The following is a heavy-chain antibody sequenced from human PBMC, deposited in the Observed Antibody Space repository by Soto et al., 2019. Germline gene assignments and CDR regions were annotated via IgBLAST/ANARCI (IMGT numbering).Heavy chain of an antibody. J-gene: IGHJ6*02. D-gene: IGHD3-3*01. CDR3: ERTARDNYEFWSGYYKVRNYYYYCIDV. CDR1: GGSISSGGYY. V-gene: IGHV4-31*03. Sequence: SETLSLACTVSGGSISSGGYYWSWIRQHPGKGLEWIGYIYYSVSNYYNPALKSRVTMSVDTSKNQFSRKLSSVAAADTAVYYCERTARDNYEFWSGYYKVRNYYYYCIDVWGQGTTVTVSS. CDR2: IYYSVSN.